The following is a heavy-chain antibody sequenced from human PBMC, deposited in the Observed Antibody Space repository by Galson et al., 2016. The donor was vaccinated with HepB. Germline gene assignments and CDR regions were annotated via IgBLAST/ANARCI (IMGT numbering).Heavy chain of an antibody. CDR3: ARDYRHCGADPM. D-gene: IGHD2-21*02. Sequence: LRLSCAASGFAFNTYWMSWVRHAPGKGLEWVANIKQDASEKYYVDSVKGRFTFSRDNAKNSLYLQMNSLTADDTAVYYCARDYRHCGADPMGAQGTLVTVSS. CDR1: GFAFNTYW. J-gene: IGHJ4*02. CDR2: IKQDASEK. V-gene: IGHV3-7*01.